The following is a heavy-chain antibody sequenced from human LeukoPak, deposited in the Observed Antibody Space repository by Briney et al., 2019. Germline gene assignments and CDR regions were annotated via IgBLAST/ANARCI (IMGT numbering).Heavy chain of an antibody. Sequence: GGSLRLSCAASGFTFRDYNMNWVRQAPGRGLEWVSYITDSGSTIHYADSVNGRFTISRDNAKNSLYLQMNSLRAEDSAVYYCARSIGLTGGGVDVWGRGTTVTVSS. CDR1: GFTFRDYN. CDR3: ARSIGLTGGGVDV. V-gene: IGHV3-11*01. J-gene: IGHJ6*02. D-gene: IGHD3-9*01. CDR2: ITDSGSTI.